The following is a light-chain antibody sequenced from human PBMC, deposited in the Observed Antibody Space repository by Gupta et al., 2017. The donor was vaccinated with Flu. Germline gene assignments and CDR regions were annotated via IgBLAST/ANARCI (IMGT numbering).Light chain of an antibody. CDR1: SHHLRHYHR. J-gene: IGLJ1*01. V-gene: IGLV2-18*02. CDR2: EVS. Sequence: QSALTPPTSVSGSPRQSVTLPFSGTSHHLRHYHRVSWYRQPPGTAPKLMIYEVSKRPSGVPDRFSGSKSGNTASLTISGLQAEDEADYYCSSYTSSYTYVFGTGTKLTVL. CDR3: SSYTSSYTYV.